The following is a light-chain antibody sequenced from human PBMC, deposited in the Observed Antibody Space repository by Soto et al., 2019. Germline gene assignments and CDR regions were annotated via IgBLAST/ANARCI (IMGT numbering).Light chain of an antibody. CDR3: MQGTHWPPYT. CDR1: QGISSY. J-gene: IGKJ2*01. V-gene: IGKV1-9*01. CDR2: AAS. Sequence: DIQLTQSPPFLSASVGDRVTITCRASQGISSYLAWYQQKPGKAPKLLIYAASSLQSGVPSRFSGSGSGTDFTLKISRVEAEDVGIYYCMQGTHWPPYTFGQGTKLEIK.